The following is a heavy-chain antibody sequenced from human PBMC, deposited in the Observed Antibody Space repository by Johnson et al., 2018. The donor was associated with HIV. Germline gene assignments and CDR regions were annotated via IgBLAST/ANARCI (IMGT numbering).Heavy chain of an antibody. CDR2: ISYDGSNK. CDR1: GFTFSSYG. J-gene: IGHJ3*02. CDR3: AKEGRYVEGAFDI. Sequence: VQLVESGGGVVQPGRSLRLSCAASGFTFSSYGMHWVRQAPGKGLEWVAVISYDGSNKYYADSVKGRFPISRDNSKNTLYLQMNSLRAEDTAVYYCAKEGRYVEGAFDIWGQGTMVTVSS. D-gene: IGHD5-12*01. V-gene: IGHV3-30*18.